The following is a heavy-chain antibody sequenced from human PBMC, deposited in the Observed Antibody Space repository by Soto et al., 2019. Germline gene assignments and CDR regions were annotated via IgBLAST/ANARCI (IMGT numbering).Heavy chain of an antibody. D-gene: IGHD4-4*01. Sequence: SVKVSCKASGGTFSSYAISWVRQAPGQGLEWMGGIIPIFGTANYAQKFQGRVTITADESTSTAYMELSSLRSEDTAVYYCARDGARSGGNYNDYYFDYWGQGTLVTVSA. CDR2: IIPIFGTA. J-gene: IGHJ4*02. V-gene: IGHV1-69*13. CDR3: ARDGARSGGNYNDYYFDY. CDR1: GGTFSSYA.